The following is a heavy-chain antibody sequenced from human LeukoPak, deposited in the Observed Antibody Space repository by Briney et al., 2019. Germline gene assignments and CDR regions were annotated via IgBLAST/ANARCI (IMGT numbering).Heavy chain of an antibody. CDR3: AKVAVEMATIYYFDY. CDR2: IRYDGSNK. CDR1: GFTFSSYG. D-gene: IGHD5-24*01. Sequence: GGSLRLSCAASGFTFSSYGMHWVRQAPGKGLEWVAFIRYDGSNKYYADSVKGRFTISRDNSKNTLYLQMNSLRAEDTAVYYCAKVAVEMATIYYFDYWGQGTLVTVSS. J-gene: IGHJ4*02. V-gene: IGHV3-30*02.